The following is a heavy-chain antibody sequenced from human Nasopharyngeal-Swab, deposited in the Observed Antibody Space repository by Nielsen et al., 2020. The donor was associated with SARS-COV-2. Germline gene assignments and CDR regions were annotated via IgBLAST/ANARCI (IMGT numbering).Heavy chain of an antibody. CDR3: AKDLGVGYYDSSGYYSDAFDI. D-gene: IGHD3-22*01. V-gene: IGHV3-30*18. J-gene: IGHJ3*02. Sequence: WIRQPPGKGLEWVAVISYDGINKYYADSVKGRFTISRDNSKNTLYLQMNSLRAEDTAVYYCAKDLGVGYYDSSGYYSDAFDIWGQGTMVTVSS. CDR2: ISYDGINK.